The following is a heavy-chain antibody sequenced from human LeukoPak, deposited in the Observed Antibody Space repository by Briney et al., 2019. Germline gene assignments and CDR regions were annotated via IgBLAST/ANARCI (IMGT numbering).Heavy chain of an antibody. J-gene: IGHJ4*02. CDR2: ISAYNGHT. D-gene: IGHD1-26*01. V-gene: IGHV1-18*01. Sequence: ASVKVSCKASGYTFTRNAITWVRQAPGQGLEWMGWISAYNGHTNYAQKFQGRVTMTTDTSTSTAYMELRSLRSDDTAVYYCARDADSGSYADYWGQGTLVTVS. CDR3: ARDADSGSYADY. CDR1: GYTFTRNA.